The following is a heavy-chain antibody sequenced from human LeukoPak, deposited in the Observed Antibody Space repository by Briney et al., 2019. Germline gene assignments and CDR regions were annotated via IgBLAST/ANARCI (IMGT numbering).Heavy chain of an antibody. CDR1: GFTISSYW. CDR2: IKEDGSEK. Sequence: GGSLRLSCVASGFTISSYWMTWVRQAPGKGLEWVGNIKEDGSEKNYADSVSGRFTTSRDNAKNSLSLQMNSLRAEDTAVYYCARSPAGANYYLDVWGKGTTVTISS. V-gene: IGHV3-7*01. D-gene: IGHD1-14*01. CDR3: ARSPAGANYYLDV. J-gene: IGHJ6*03.